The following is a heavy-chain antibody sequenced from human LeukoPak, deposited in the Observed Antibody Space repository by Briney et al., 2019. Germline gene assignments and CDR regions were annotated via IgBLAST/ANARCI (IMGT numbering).Heavy chain of an antibody. V-gene: IGHV4-38-2*02. CDR1: GYSTSSGYY. J-gene: IGHJ4*02. CDR2: IYHSGST. D-gene: IGHD1-26*01. CDR3: ARAPSGSYPYFDY. Sequence: SETLSLTCTVSGYSTSSGYYWGWIRQPPGKGLEWIGGIYHSGSTYYNPSLKSRVTISVDTSKNQFSLKLSSVTAADTAVYYCARAPSGSYPYFDYWGQGTLVTVSS.